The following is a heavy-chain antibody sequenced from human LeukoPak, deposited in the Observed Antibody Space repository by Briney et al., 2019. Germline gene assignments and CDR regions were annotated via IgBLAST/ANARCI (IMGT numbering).Heavy chain of an antibody. J-gene: IGHJ5*02. CDR2: INHSGST. CDR1: GGSFRGYY. CDR3: ARGRRAVYNWFDP. Sequence: SETLSLTCAVYGGSFRGYYWSWIRQPPGKGLEWIGEINHSGSTNYNPSLKSRVTISVDTSKNQFSLKLSSVTAADTAVYYCARGRRAVYNWFDPWGQGTLVTVSS. D-gene: IGHD6-19*01. V-gene: IGHV4-34*01.